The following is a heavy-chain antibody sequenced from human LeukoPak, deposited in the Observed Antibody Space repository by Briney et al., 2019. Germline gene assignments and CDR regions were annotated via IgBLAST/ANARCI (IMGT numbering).Heavy chain of an antibody. Sequence: ASVKVSCKASGYTFTSYGISWVRQAPGQGLEWMGWISVYIVNTNYAQKLQGRVTMTTDTSTSTAYMELRSLRSDDTAVYYCARDQHDSSGYYGSYYYGMDVWGQGATVTVSS. D-gene: IGHD3-22*01. CDR1: GYTFTSYG. CDR3: ARDQHDSSGYYGSYYYGMDV. J-gene: IGHJ6*02. CDR2: ISVYIVNT. V-gene: IGHV1-18*01.